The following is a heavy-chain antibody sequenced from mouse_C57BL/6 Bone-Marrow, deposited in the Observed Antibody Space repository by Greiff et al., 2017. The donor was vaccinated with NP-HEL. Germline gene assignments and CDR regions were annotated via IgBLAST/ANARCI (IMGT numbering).Heavy chain of an antibody. V-gene: IGHV14-4*01. D-gene: IGHD6-2*01. Sequence: EVQLQQSGAELVRPGASVKLSCTASGFNIKDDYMHWVKQRPEQGREWIGWIDPENGDTEYASKFQGKATITADTSSNTAYLQLSSLTSEDTAVYYCTTWGLERGFDYWGQGTTLTVSS. CDR2: IDPENGDT. CDR1: GFNIKDDY. CDR3: TTWGLERGFDY. J-gene: IGHJ2*01.